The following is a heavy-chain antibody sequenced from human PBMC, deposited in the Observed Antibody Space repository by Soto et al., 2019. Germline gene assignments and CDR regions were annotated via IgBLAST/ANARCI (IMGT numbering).Heavy chain of an antibody. D-gene: IGHD6-19*01. J-gene: IGHJ4*02. CDR2: INHSGST. V-gene: IGHV4-34*01. CDR3: ARRRIAVARPYFDY. Sequence: SETLSLTCAVYGGSFSGYYWSWIRQPPGKGLEWIGEINHSGSTNYNPSLKSRVTISVDTSKNQFSLKLSSVTAADTAVYYCARRRIAVARPYFDYWGQGTMVTVYS. CDR1: GGSFSGYY.